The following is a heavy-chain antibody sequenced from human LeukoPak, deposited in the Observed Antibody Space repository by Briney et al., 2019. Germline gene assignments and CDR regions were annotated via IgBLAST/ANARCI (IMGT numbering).Heavy chain of an antibody. Sequence: GGSLRLSCAASGFTMSSYAMSWVRQRPGKGLEWVSAISVSGNTYHTASVKGRFTISRDNSKNTLYLQMNSLRAADTAVYYCAKVGENSGWAPYEGNYYYYMDVWGEGTTVTVSS. D-gene: IGHD6-19*01. J-gene: IGHJ6*03. CDR3: AKVGENSGWAPYEGNYYYYMDV. V-gene: IGHV3-23*01. CDR2: ISVSGNT. CDR1: GFTMSSYA.